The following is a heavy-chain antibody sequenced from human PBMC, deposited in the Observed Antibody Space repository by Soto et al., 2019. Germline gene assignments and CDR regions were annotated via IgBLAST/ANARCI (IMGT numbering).Heavy chain of an antibody. Sequence: QVQLQESGPRLVKPSGTLTLTCAVSGVSISSNNWWSCVRQTPGKGLEWIAEIYHVGSINYNPSFKSRVTMSVDKSTNQFSLNLSSVTVADTAVYYCASLKQVGSGQYLDSWGQGTLVTVSS. V-gene: IGHV4-4*02. J-gene: IGHJ4*02. CDR3: ASLKQVGSGQYLDS. D-gene: IGHD1-26*01. CDR2: IYHVGSI. CDR1: GVSISSNNW.